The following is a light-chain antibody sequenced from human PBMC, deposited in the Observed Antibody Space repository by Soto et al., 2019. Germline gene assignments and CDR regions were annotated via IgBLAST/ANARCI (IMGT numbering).Light chain of an antibody. V-gene: IGKV1-6*01. Sequence: AIRMTQSPPSLSASLGDRVTITCRASQGIRNDLGWYQQKPGSAPRLLIYAASTLQSGVPSRFSGSGSGTDFTLTISSLQPEDFATYYCLQDYSFPWTFGQGTKVEIK. CDR3: LQDYSFPWT. CDR1: QGIRND. J-gene: IGKJ1*01. CDR2: AAS.